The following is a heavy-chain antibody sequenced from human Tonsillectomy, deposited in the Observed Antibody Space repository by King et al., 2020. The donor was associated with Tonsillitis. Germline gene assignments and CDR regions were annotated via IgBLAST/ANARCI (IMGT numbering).Heavy chain of an antibody. CDR3: ARGLYCRGGRSDYYYGMDV. V-gene: IGHV3-11*01. D-gene: IGHD2-15*01. CDR2: IGGGGSSI. J-gene: IGHJ6*02. Sequence: VQLVESGGGLVKPGGSLRLSCAASGFTFSDYYMAWIRQAPGKGLEWVSYIGGGGSSIYYADSVKGRFTISRDNAKNSLFLQMHSLRAEDTAVYYCARGLYCRGGRSDYYYGMDVWGQGTTVTVSS. CDR1: GFTFSDYY.